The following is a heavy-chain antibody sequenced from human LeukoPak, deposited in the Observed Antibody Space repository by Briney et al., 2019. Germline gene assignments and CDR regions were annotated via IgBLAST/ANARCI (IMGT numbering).Heavy chain of an antibody. CDR3: ARGGAHYYDSSGYQI. D-gene: IGHD3-22*01. Sequence: ASVNVSCKASGYTFTSYAMNWVRQAPGQGLEWMGWINTNTGNPTYAQGFTGRFVFSLDTSVSTAYLQISSLKAEDTAVYYCARGGAHYYDSSGYQIWGQGTMVTVSS. V-gene: IGHV7-4-1*02. CDR2: INTNTGNP. J-gene: IGHJ3*02. CDR1: GYTFTSYA.